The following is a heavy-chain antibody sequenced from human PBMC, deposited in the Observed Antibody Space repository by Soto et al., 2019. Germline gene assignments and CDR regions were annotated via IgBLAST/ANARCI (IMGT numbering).Heavy chain of an antibody. J-gene: IGHJ6*02. V-gene: IGHV4-59*01. Sequence: SETLSLTCTVSGGSISSYYWSWIRQPPGKGLEWIGYIYYSGSTNYNPSLKSRVTISVDTSKNQFSLKLSSVTAADTAVYYCARARFSQYYYAMDVWGQGTTVTVSS. CDR1: GGSISSYY. CDR3: ARARFSQYYYAMDV. D-gene: IGHD3-3*01. CDR2: IYYSGST.